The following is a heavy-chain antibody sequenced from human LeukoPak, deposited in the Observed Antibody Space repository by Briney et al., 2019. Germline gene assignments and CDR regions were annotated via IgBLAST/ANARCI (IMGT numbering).Heavy chain of an antibody. CDR1: GYTFTGYY. V-gene: IGHV1-2*02. CDR2: INPNSGGT. Sequence: ASVKVSCKASGYTFTGYYMHWVRQAPGQGLEWMGWINPNSGGTNYAHKFQGRVTMTRDTSISTAYMELSRLISDDTAVYYCARGSRPASVLRFLEWPGPWGQGTLVTVSS. CDR3: ARGSRPASVLRFLEWPGP. D-gene: IGHD3-3*01. J-gene: IGHJ4*02.